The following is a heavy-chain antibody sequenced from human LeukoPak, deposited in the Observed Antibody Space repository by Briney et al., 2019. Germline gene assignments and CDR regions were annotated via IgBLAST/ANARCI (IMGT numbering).Heavy chain of an antibody. CDR3: ARDISSRWYDY. J-gene: IGHJ4*02. CDR1: GFTFSSYT. V-gene: IGHV3-64*04. Sequence: GGSLRLSCSASGFTFSSYTMHWVRQAPGKGLEYVSAISSNGGSTYYADSVKGRFTISRDNSKNTLYLQMNSLRVEDTAVYYCARDISSRWYDYWGQGTLVTVSS. D-gene: IGHD6-13*01. CDR2: ISSNGGST.